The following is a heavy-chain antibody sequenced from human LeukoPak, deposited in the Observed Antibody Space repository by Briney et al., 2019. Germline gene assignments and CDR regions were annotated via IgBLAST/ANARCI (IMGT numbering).Heavy chain of an antibody. Sequence: EGSLRLSCVASGFIVSSYYMTWVRQAPGKGLEWVSVIYSGGSTYYADSVKGRVAISRDNSKNTVFLQMSSVRAEDTAVYYCARSYSNHLFGMDVWGQGTTVTVTS. J-gene: IGHJ6*02. D-gene: IGHD4-11*01. CDR2: IYSGGST. CDR1: GFIVSSYY. V-gene: IGHV3-66*01. CDR3: ARSYSNHLFGMDV.